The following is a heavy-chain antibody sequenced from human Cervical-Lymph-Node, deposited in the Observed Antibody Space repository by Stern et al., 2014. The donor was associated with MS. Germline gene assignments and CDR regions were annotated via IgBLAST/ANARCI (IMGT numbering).Heavy chain of an antibody. V-gene: IGHV1-69*01. CDR3: ARDPGQLERRIAYYYGMDV. Sequence: VQLLESGAEVKKPGSSVKVSCKASGGTFSSYAISWVRQAPGQGLEWMGGIIPIFGTANYAQKFQGRVTITADESTSTAYMELSSLRSEDTAVYYCARDPGQLERRIAYYYGMDVWGQGTTVTVSS. CDR1: GGTFSSYA. CDR2: IIPIFGTA. J-gene: IGHJ6*02. D-gene: IGHD1-1*01.